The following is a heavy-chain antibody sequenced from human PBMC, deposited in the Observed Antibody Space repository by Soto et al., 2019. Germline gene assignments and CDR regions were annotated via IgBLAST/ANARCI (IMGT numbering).Heavy chain of an antibody. CDR2: INAGNGNT. Sequence: ASVKASCKASGYTITSYAMHCVRQAPGQRLEWMGWINAGNGNTKYSQKFQGRVTITRDTSASTAYMELSSLRSEDTAVYYCARDKRAYGDRDAFDIWGQGTMVTVS. CDR1: GYTITSYA. V-gene: IGHV1-3*01. J-gene: IGHJ3*02. CDR3: ARDKRAYGDRDAFDI. D-gene: IGHD4-17*01.